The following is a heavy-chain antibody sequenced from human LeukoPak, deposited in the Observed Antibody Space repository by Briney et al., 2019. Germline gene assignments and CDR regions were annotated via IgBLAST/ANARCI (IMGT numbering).Heavy chain of an antibody. CDR3: ARSARVYYYDSSGYSWIDP. CDR1: GGSISSSSYY. D-gene: IGHD3-22*01. J-gene: IGHJ5*02. Sequence: SETLSLTCTVSGGSISSSSYYWGWIRQRPGKGLEWIGSIYYSGSTYYNPSLKSRVTISVDTSKNQFSLKLSSVTAADTAVYYCARSARVYYYDSSGYSWIDPWGQGTLVTVSS. V-gene: IGHV4-39*01. CDR2: IYYSGST.